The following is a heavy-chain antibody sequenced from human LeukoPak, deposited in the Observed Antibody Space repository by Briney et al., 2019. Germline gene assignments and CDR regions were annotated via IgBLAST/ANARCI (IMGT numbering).Heavy chain of an antibody. V-gene: IGHV3-30*04. D-gene: IGHD4-17*01. J-gene: IGHJ4*01. CDR2: ISYDGSNK. CDR1: GFTFSSYA. CDR3: ARNPYGDYGGYFDY. Sequence: GRSLRLSCAASGFTFSSYAMHWVRQAPGKGLEWVVVISYDGSNKYYADSVKGRVTISIDNSKNQLYLQMNSLRAEDTAVYYCARNPYGDYGGYFDYWGQGTLVSVSS.